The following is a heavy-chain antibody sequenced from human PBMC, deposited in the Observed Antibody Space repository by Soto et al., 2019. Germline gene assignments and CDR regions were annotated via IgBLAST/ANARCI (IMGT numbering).Heavy chain of an antibody. J-gene: IGHJ3*01. D-gene: IGHD3-10*01. CDR1: GYSFAGYR. Sequence: RGESLKISCKGSGYSFAGYRIGCVRQMPGKGLDWMGVIYPGDSGTRYSPSFHGQVTISADKSISTAYLQWSSLKASDTAMYFCARLPGVRGVFDGFNVWGQGTMVTVSS. V-gene: IGHV5-51*01. CDR2: IYPGDSGT. CDR3: ARLPGVRGVFDGFNV.